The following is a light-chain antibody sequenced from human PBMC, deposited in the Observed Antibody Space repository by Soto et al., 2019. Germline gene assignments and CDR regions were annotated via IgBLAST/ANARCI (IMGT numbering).Light chain of an antibody. J-gene: IGKJ2*01. CDR2: GAS. CDR3: HQYGRSPPYT. Sequence: EIVLTQSPGTLSLSPGERATLSCRASHSVSSSYLAWYQQKPGQAPRLLIYGASSRATGIPDRFSGSGSGTDFTLTINRLEPEDFAVYYCHQYGRSPPYTFGQGTKLEIK. V-gene: IGKV3-20*01. CDR1: HSVSSSY.